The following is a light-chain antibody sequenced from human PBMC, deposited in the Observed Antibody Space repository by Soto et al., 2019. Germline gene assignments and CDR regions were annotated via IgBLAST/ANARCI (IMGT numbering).Light chain of an antibody. Sequence: ESVLTQSPGTLSLSPGERATLSCRASQSVSSSYLAWYQQKPGQAPRLLIYGASTRATGIPDRFSGSGSGTDFTLTISRLEPEDFAVYYCQQFGVSPWTFGQGTKMEIK. CDR1: QSVSSSY. CDR2: GAS. CDR3: QQFGVSPWT. V-gene: IGKV3-20*01. J-gene: IGKJ1*01.